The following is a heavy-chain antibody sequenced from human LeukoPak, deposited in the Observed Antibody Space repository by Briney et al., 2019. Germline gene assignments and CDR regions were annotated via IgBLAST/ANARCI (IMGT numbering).Heavy chain of an antibody. CDR3: ARLSGGYPAP. CDR2: IYYSGST. V-gene: IGHV4-39*01. J-gene: IGHJ5*02. D-gene: IGHD5-18*01. CDR1: GGSISTSNYF. Sequence: SETLSLTCTLSGGSISTSNYFWGWIRPPPGKGLEWIGTIYYSGSTYYNPSLKSLSTISVDKSKNQSSRHVSSMTPADSAVYYCARLSGGYPAPWGQGTLVTVSS.